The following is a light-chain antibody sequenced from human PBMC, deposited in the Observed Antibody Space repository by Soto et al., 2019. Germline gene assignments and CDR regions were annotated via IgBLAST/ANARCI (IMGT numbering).Light chain of an antibody. CDR2: DVS. V-gene: IGLV2-14*03. CDR1: SNDVGAYNY. Sequence: QSVLTQPASVSGSPGQSITVSCTGTSNDVGAYNYVSWYQQHPGTAPKLMIYDVSNRPSGVSNRFSGSKSGNTASLTISGLQAEDEADYYCTSYTSSRTYVFGTGTKVPV. J-gene: IGLJ1*01. CDR3: TSYTSSRTYV.